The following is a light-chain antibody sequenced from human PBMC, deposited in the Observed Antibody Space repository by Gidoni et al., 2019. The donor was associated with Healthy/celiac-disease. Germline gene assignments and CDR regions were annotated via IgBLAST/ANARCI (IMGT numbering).Light chain of an antibody. V-gene: IGLV3-25*02. CDR1: ALPKQY. CDR3: QSADSSGNYV. Sequence: SYELPQPPSVSVSPGQTARITCSGDALPKQYSYWYQQRPGQAPVLVIYKDSERPSGIPERFSGSSSGTTVTLTISGVQAEDEDDYYCQSADSSGNYVFGTGTKVTVL. J-gene: IGLJ1*01. CDR2: KDS.